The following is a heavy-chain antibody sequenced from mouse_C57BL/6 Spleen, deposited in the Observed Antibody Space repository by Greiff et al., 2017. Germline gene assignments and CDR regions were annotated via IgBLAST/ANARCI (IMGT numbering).Heavy chain of an antibody. J-gene: IGHJ1*03. CDR2: INPSTGGT. V-gene: IGHV1-42*01. Sequence: SGPELVKPGASVKISCKASGYSFTGYYMNWVKQSPEKSLEWIGEINPSTGGTTYNQKFKAKATLTVDKSSRTAYMQLKSLTSEDSAVYYCARRFYYGYGDWYFDVWGTGTTVTVSS. CDR3: ARRFYYGYGDWYFDV. CDR1: GYSFTGYY. D-gene: IGHD2-2*01.